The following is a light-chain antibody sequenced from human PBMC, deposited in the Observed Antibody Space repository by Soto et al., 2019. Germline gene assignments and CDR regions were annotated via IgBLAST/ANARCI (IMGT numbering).Light chain of an antibody. V-gene: IGKV1-27*01. J-gene: IGKJ3*01. CDR2: AAS. CDR1: QDISNY. Sequence: DIQMTQSPSSLSVSVGDRVTITCRASQDISNYLAWYQQKPGKVPKLLIYAASTFHPGVPSRFGCSGSGTDFILTISSLKPEDVATYYGQKYNSAGFTLGPWTKVDIK. CDR3: QKYNSAGFT.